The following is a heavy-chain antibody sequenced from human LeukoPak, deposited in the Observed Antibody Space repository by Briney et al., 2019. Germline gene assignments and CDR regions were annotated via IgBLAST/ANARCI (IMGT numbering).Heavy chain of an antibody. J-gene: IGHJ4*02. CDR1: GFTFSSYA. D-gene: IGHD3-10*01. CDR3: SKTFLEELLVDF. Sequence: PGGSLRLSCAASGFTFSSYAMSWVRQTPGKGLEWVSAISGSGDTTYYADSVKGRFTISRDNSKNTLYLQMHSLTADDTALYYCSKTFLEELLVDFWGQGTLVTVSS. V-gene: IGHV3-23*01. CDR2: ISGSGDTT.